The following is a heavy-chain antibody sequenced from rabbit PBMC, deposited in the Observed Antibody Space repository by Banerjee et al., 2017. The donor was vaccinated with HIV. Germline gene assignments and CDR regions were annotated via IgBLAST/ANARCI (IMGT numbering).Heavy chain of an antibody. D-gene: IGHD1-1*01. Sequence: QSLEESAGGLVKPEGSLTLTCTASGIDFSSYGISWVRQAPGKGLEWIASINVDSTGITYYASWAKGRFTISKTSSTTVTLQMTSLTAADTATYFCARWGSGWNLNLWGQGTLVTVS. CDR2: INVDSTGIT. CDR1: GIDFSSYG. J-gene: IGHJ4*01. V-gene: IGHV1S40*01. CDR3: ARWGSGWNLNL.